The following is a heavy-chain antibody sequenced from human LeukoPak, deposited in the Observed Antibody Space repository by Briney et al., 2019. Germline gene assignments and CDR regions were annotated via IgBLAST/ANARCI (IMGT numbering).Heavy chain of an antibody. CDR3: ARHRVTHFDY. CDR2: INQDASET. Sequence: GSLRLSCAASGFTFSSYWMSWVRQALGKGLEWVAKINQDASETYYVDSVKGRFSISRDNAKNSLSLQMNSLRAEDTAVYYCARHRVTHFDYWGQGTLVTVSS. J-gene: IGHJ4*02. CDR1: GFTFSSYW. V-gene: IGHV3-7*01. D-gene: IGHD2-21*02.